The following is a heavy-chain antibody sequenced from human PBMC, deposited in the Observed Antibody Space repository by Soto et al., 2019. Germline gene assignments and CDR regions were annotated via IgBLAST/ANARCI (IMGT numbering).Heavy chain of an antibody. CDR1: GGSISSSSYY. J-gene: IGHJ6*02. Sequence: SETLSLTCTVSGGSISSSSYYWGWIRQPPGKGLEWIGNIYYSGSTYYNPSLKSRVTISVDTSKNQFSLKLSSVTAADTAVYYCASRKDSSGWYGGYYYGMDVWGQGTTVTVSS. CDR2: IYYSGST. CDR3: ASRKDSSGWYGGYYYGMDV. V-gene: IGHV4-39*01. D-gene: IGHD6-19*01.